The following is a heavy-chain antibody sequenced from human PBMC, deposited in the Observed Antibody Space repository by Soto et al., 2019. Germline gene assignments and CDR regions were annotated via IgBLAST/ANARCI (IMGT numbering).Heavy chain of an antibody. CDR2: IRNKANSYTT. CDR1: GFTFSDHY. J-gene: IGHJ6*02. V-gene: IGHV3-72*01. D-gene: IGHD6-19*01. Sequence: EVQLVESGGGLVQPGGSLRLSCAASGFTFSDHYMQWVRQAPGKGLEWVARIRNKANSYTTIYAASVKGRFTISRDGSKNSLYLEMSSLRTEDPAVYYCSRGAEGKTPAGSLNYSYGMDVWGQGTTVTVSS. CDR3: SRGAEGKTPAGSLNYSYGMDV.